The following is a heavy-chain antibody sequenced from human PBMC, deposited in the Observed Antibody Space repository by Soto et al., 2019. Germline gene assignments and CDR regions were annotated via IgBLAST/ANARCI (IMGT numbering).Heavy chain of an antibody. CDR3: ARQRIY. CDR1: GQCIRSSF. J-gene: IGHJ4*02. CDR2: IYDSGST. Sequence: PSEILSLTCAVCGQCIRSSFWSWIRQPPGKGLEWIGYIYDSGSTYYNSSLKSRVTMSVDTSKNQFSLKLSSVTDADTAVYYCARQRIYWGQGTPITVSS. V-gene: IGHV4-59*08. D-gene: IGHD6-25*01.